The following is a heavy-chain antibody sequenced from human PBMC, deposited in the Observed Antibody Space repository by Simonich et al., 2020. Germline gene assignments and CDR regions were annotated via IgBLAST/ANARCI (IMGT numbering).Heavy chain of an antibody. V-gene: IGHV1-2*06. CDR3: ARDGGNCSGGSCYWYFDL. Sequence: QVQLVQSGAEVKKPGASVKVSCKASGYTFTGYYIPWVGQAPGQGLEWLGRTNPNSGGTNEAQKFQGRGTRTRDTSITTANMGLSRLRSDDTAVYYCARDGGNCSGGSCYWYFDLWGRGTLVTVSS. J-gene: IGHJ2*01. D-gene: IGHD2-15*01. CDR2: TNPNSGGT. CDR1: GYTFTGYY.